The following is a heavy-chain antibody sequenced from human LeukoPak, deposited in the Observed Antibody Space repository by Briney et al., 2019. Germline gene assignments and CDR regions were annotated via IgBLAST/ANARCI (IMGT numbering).Heavy chain of an antibody. D-gene: IGHD3-10*01. J-gene: IGHJ4*02. CDR3: AKASRSYGSGSYISPFDY. V-gene: IGHV3-30*02. CDR2: IRYDGSNK. Sequence: GGSLRLSCAASGLTFISYGMHWVRQAPGKGLEWVAFIRYDGSNKYYADSVKGRFTISRDNSKNTLYLQMNSLRAEDTAVYYCAKASRSYGSGSYISPFDYWGQGTLVTVSS. CDR1: GLTFISYG.